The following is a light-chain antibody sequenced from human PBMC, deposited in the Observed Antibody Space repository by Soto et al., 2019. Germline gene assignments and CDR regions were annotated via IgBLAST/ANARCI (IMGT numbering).Light chain of an antibody. V-gene: IGKV3-20*01. CDR1: QSVSSSY. Sequence: EIVLTQSPGTLSLSPGERATLSCRASQSVSSSYLAWYQQKPGQAPRLLIYDASSRATGVPARFSGSGSGTDFTLTISRLEPEDFAVYYCQQYGSSPRTFGQGTKVEIK. CDR2: DAS. J-gene: IGKJ1*01. CDR3: QQYGSSPRT.